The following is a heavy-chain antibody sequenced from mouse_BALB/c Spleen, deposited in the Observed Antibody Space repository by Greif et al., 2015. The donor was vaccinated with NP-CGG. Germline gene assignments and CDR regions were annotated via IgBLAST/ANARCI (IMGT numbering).Heavy chain of an antibody. V-gene: IGHV4-1*02. CDR1: GFDFSRYW. CDR2: INPDSSTI. Sequence: EVQGVESGGGLVQPGGSLKLSCAASGFDFSRYWMSWVRQAPGKGLEWIGEINPDSSTISYTPSLKDKFIISRDNAKNTLYLQMSKVRSEDTALYYCARPRGNYAMDYWGQGTSVTVSS. CDR3: ARPRGNYAMDY. J-gene: IGHJ4*01.